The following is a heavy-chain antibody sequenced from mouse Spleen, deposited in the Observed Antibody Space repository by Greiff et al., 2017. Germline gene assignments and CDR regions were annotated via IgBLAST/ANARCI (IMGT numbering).Heavy chain of an antibody. V-gene: IGHV2-4-1*01. CDR2: IWSDGST. Sequence: QVQLKESGPGLVAPSQSLSITCTVSGFSLTNYAVHWVRQSPGKGLEWLGVIWSDGSTDYNAAFISRLSISKDNSKSQVFFKMNSLQADDTAIYYCARNLGDGYFPWYFDVWGAGTTVTVSS. D-gene: IGHD2-3*01. J-gene: IGHJ1*01. CDR3: ARNLGDGYFPWYFDV. CDR1: GFSLTNYA.